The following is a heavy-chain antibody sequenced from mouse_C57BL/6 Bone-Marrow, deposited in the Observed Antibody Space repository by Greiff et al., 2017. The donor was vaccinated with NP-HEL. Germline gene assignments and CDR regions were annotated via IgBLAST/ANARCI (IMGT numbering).Heavy chain of an antibody. CDR2: IDPENGDT. Sequence: VQLQQSGAELVRPGASVKLSCTASGFNIKDDYMHWVKQRPEQGLEWIGWIDPENGDTEYASKFQGKATITADTSSNTAYLQLSSLTSEDTAVYYCTTGWLRRERDYWGQGTTLTVSS. V-gene: IGHV14-4*01. D-gene: IGHD2-2*01. J-gene: IGHJ2*01. CDR3: TTGWLRRERDY. CDR1: GFNIKDDY.